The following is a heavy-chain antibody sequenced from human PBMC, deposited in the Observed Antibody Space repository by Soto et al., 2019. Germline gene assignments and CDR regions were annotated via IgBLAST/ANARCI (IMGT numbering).Heavy chain of an antibody. CDR1: GGSISSGGYS. J-gene: IGHJ4*02. D-gene: IGHD6-19*01. Sequence: QLQLQESGSGLVKPSQTLSLTCAVSGGSISSGGYSGSWIRQPPGKGLEWIGYIYHSGSTYYNPSLKSRVTISVDRSKTQFSLKLSSVTAADTAVYYCASAGGLGAVAADYWGQGTLVTVSS. V-gene: IGHV4-30-2*01. CDR3: ASAGGLGAVAADY. CDR2: IYHSGST.